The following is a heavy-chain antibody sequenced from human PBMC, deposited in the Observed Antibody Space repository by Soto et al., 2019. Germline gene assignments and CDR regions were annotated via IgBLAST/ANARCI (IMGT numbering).Heavy chain of an antibody. CDR2: IYPCDSDS. Sequence: GESLKISCDGSGYSFTIYCIGWVLQMPGKGLKWMWIIYPCDSDSEYSASFQGQVTISADKSISTAYMQWSSLKASDTAMYYCARPPRDYYGSGSHRGDDAFDICGQGTMVTVSS. CDR1: GYSFTIYC. D-gene: IGHD3-10*01. V-gene: IGHV5-51*01. CDR3: ARPPRDYYGSGSHRGDDAFDI. J-gene: IGHJ3*02.